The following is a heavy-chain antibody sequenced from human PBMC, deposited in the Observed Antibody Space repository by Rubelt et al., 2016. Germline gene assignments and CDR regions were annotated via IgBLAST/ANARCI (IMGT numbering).Heavy chain of an antibody. D-gene: IGHD1-26*01. CDR3: ARLSRCELLRFDY. Sequence: QLQLQESGPGLVKPSETLSLTCTVSGGSISSSSYYWGWIRKPPGKGLEWIGSIYYSGSTYYTPRVSVPVAICAEPSKYQLTLKLVSVTSAYTAVYYCARLSRCELLRFDYWGQGTLVTVSS. CDR2: IYYSGST. CDR1: GGSISSSSYY. V-gene: IGHV4-39*07. J-gene: IGHJ4*02.